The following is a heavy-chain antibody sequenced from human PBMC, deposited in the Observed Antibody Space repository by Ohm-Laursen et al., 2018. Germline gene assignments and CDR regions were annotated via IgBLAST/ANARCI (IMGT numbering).Heavy chain of an antibody. Sequence: SLRLSCAASGLTFSNFWMSWVRQAPGKGLEWLANIAPDGGAKYYVDSVKGRFTMSRDNTKSSLYLQMYDLRAEDTAVYYCAKADIRGYYYAYWGQGTLVTVSS. J-gene: IGHJ4*02. CDR2: IAPDGGAK. CDR3: AKADIRGYYYAY. D-gene: IGHD3-22*01. V-gene: IGHV3-7*03. CDR1: GLTFSNFW.